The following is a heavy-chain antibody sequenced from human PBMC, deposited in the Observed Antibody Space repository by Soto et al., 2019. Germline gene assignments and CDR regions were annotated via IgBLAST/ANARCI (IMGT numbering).Heavy chain of an antibody. CDR3: AEAHSIGWSIPDAFDI. V-gene: IGHV3-23*01. CDR1: GLTFSTYA. D-gene: IGHD6-19*01. J-gene: IGHJ3*02. CDR2: VSNTGGIT. Sequence: EVQLLESGGGLVQPGGSLRLSCAASGLTFSTYAMTWVRQAPGKGLEWVSSVSNTGGITYYADSVEGRFTISRDNSKNTVYLQMNSLRAEDTAVYYCAEAHSIGWSIPDAFDIWGQGTRVTVSS.